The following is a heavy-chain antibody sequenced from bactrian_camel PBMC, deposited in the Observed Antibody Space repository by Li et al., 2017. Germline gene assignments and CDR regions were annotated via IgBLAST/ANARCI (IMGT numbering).Heavy chain of an antibody. J-gene: IGHJ6*01. CDR1: GYTLANSC. V-gene: IGHV3S1*01. CDR3: AKGAAYNEYDTVIFAY. Sequence: VQLVESGGGSVQAGGSLRLSCAASGYTLANSCVAWFRQAPGKEREGVARIYRSSSSTHYIDSVKGRFTITHANRKTTLYLQMTSLAPEDTAMYYCAKGAAYNEYDTVIFAYWGQGTQVTVS. D-gene: IGHD4*01. CDR2: IYRSSSST.